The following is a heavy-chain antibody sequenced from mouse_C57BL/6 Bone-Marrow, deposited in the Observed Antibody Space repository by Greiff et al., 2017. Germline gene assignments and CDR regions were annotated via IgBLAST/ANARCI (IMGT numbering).Heavy chain of an antibody. Sequence: QVQLKESGPELVKPGASVKISCKASGYSFTSYYIHWVKQRHGQGLEWIGWIYPGRGNTKYNEKFKGKATLTADTSSSTAYRQLSSLTSEDSAVYYCSRSWWFGWFAYWGQGTLVTVSA. CDR3: SRSWWFGWFAY. V-gene: IGHV1-66*01. CDR1: GYSFTSYY. CDR2: IYPGRGNT. D-gene: IGHD1-1*02. J-gene: IGHJ3*01.